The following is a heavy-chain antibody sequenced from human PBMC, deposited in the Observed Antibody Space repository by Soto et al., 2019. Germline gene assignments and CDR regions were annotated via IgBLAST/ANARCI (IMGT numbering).Heavy chain of an antibody. CDR3: ARRGDSYGVFDY. CDR1: GGSFSGYY. CDR2: INHSGST. V-gene: IGHV4-34*01. J-gene: IGHJ4*02. Sequence: SETLSLTCAVYGGSFSGYYWSWIRQPPGKGLEWIGEINHSGSTNYNPSLKSRVTISVDTSKNQFSLKLSSVTAADTAVYYCARRGDSYGVFDYWGPGTLVTVSS. D-gene: IGHD5-18*01.